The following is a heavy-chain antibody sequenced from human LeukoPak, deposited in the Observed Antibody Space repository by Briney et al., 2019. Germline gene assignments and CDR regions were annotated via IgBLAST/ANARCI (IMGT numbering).Heavy chain of an antibody. CDR3: ARGLVVVAANYFDY. D-gene: IGHD2-15*01. CDR2: IYYSGST. CDR1: SGSITNYY. Sequence: SETLSLTCTVSSGSITNYYWNWFRQPPGKGLEWIGYIYYSGSTNYNPSLKSRVTISVDMSKNQFSLKLSSVTAADTAVYYCARGLVVVAANYFDYWGQGTLVTVSS. V-gene: IGHV4-59*01. J-gene: IGHJ4*02.